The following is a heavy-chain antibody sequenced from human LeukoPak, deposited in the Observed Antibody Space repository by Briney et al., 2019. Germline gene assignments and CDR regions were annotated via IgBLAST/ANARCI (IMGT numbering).Heavy chain of an antibody. J-gene: IGHJ4*02. CDR2: IYYSGST. D-gene: IGHD3-10*01. Sequence: SETLSFTCTVSGGSISNYYWSWIRQPPGKGLERIGIIYYSGSTNYNPSLKSRVTISVATSKNQFSLKLSSVTAADTAVYYCARGVLWFGELWGLDYWGQGTLVTVSS. V-gene: IGHV4-59*01. CDR1: GGSISNYY. CDR3: ARGVLWFGELWGLDY.